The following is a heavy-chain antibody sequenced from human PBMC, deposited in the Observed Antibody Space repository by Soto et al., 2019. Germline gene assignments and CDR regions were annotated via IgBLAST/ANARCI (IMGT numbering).Heavy chain of an antibody. Sequence: QAQLVQSGVEVKKAGASVKVSCKASGYTFSSYGIIWARQAPGQGLEWMGWISDYNGNTQYAQKFQGRVFMTTDTATRTAYMELRGLRSDVTAVYFCARDGYYSGSGTYSPPRFYGMDVWGQGTTVTVSS. CDR1: GYTFSSYG. CDR2: ISDYNGNT. D-gene: IGHD3-10*01. J-gene: IGHJ6*02. V-gene: IGHV1-18*01. CDR3: ARDGYYSGSGTYSPPRFYGMDV.